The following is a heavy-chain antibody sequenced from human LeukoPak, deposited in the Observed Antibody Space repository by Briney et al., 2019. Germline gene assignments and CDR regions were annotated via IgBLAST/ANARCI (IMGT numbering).Heavy chain of an antibody. D-gene: IGHD4-11*01. J-gene: IGHJ6*03. Sequence: PSETLSLTCTVSGGSISSSSYYWGWIRQPPGKRLEWIESIYYSGSTYYNPSLKSRVTISVDTSKNQFSLKLSSVTAADTAVYYCARCPSHDYSNGQEAYMDVWGKGTTVTVSS. V-gene: IGHV4-39*01. CDR3: ARCPSHDYSNGQEAYMDV. CDR2: IYYSGST. CDR1: GGSISSSSYY.